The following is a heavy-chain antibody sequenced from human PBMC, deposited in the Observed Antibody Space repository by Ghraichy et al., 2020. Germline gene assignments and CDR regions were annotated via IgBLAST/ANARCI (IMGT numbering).Heavy chain of an antibody. CDR1: GFSLSTNEVS. CDR3: AHRKSYYDFWTTFDF. D-gene: IGHD3-3*01. CDR2: IQWNDDA. J-gene: IGHJ4*02. V-gene: IGHV2-5*01. Sequence: SGPTLVKPTQTLTLTCSFSGFSLSTNEVSVGWIRQPPGKALEWLALIQWNDDARYNPSLKSRLTITKDTSKSRVVLTMTNMDPVDTATYYCAHRKSYYDFWTTFDFWGQGTLVTGSS.